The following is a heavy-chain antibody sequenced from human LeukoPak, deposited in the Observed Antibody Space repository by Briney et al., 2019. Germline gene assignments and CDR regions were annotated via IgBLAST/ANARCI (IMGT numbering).Heavy chain of an antibody. CDR1: GFTFSSYA. CDR3: ARRDYYYGVDV. V-gene: IGHV3-23*01. Sequence: GGSLRLSCAASGFTFSSYAMSWVRQAPGKGLEWVSTISGSGASTYYADSVKGRFTISRDNSKNTLYLQMNSLRAEDAAVYYCARRDYYYGVDVWGQGTTVTVSS. J-gene: IGHJ6*02. CDR2: ISGSGAST.